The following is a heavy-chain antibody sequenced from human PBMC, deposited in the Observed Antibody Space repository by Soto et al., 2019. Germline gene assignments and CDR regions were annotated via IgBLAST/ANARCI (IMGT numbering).Heavy chain of an antibody. V-gene: IGHV1-69*13. J-gene: IGHJ6*02. CDR2: IIPIFGTA. CDR3: ARPSTWANYYYYGMDV. CDR1: GGTFSSYA. D-gene: IGHD1-26*01. Sequence: SVKVSCKASGGTFSSYAISWVRQAPGQGLEWMGGIIPIFGTANYAQKFQGRVTITADESTSTAYMELSSLRSEDTAVYYCARPSTWANYYYYGMDVWGQGTTVTGLL.